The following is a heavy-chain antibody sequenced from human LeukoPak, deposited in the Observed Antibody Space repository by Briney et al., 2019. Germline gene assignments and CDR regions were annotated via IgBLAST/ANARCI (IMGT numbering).Heavy chain of an antibody. D-gene: IGHD3-10*01. CDR3: ARTGRYGSGSYYRD. J-gene: IGHJ4*02. V-gene: IGHV3-48*04. CDR2: ISSSSSTI. Sequence: PGGSLRLSCAASGFTFSSYGMNWVRQAPVKGLEWVSYISSSSSTIYYADSVKGRFTISRDNAKNSLYLQMNSLRAEDTAVYYCARTGRYGSGSYYRDWGQGTLVTVSS. CDR1: GFTFSSYG.